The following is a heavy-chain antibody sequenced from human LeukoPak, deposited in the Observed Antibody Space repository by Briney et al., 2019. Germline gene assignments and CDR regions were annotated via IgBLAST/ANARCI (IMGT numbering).Heavy chain of an antibody. J-gene: IGHJ4*02. V-gene: IGHV4-59*01. Sequence: SETLSLTCTVSGGSISSYYWSWIRQPPGKGLEWIGYIYNSGSTNYNPSLKSRVTISVDTSKNQFSLKLSSVTAADTAVYYCARDVGATPGYFDHWGQGTLVTVSS. CDR3: ARDVGATPGYFDH. CDR1: GGSISSYY. D-gene: IGHD1-26*01. CDR2: IYNSGST.